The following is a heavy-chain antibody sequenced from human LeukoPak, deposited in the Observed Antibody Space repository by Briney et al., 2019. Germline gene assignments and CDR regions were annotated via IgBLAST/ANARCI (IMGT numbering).Heavy chain of an antibody. Sequence: GGSLRLSCAASEFTFSDYNMNWVRQAPGKGLEWVSTISSSSSYIYYADSVKGRFTISRDNAKNSLYLQMNSLRAEDTALYYCAREGPLSVARYYYHYLDVWGKGTTVTVSS. D-gene: IGHD5/OR15-5a*01. J-gene: IGHJ6*03. CDR3: AREGPLSVARYYYHYLDV. CDR2: ISSSSSYI. V-gene: IGHV3-21*04. CDR1: EFTFSDYN.